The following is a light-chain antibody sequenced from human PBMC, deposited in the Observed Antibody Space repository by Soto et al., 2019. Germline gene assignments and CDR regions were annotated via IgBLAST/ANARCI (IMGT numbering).Light chain of an antibody. V-gene: IGLV2-8*01. Sequence: QSALTQPPSASGSPGQSVTISCTGTSSDVGGYNYVSWYQQHPGKAPKLMIYEASKRHSGVPDRFSGSKSGNTASLTVSGLQAEEEADYYCSSYAGSNNPVFGGGTKVTVL. CDR2: EAS. CDR3: SSYAGSNNPV. J-gene: IGLJ2*01. CDR1: SSDVGGYNY.